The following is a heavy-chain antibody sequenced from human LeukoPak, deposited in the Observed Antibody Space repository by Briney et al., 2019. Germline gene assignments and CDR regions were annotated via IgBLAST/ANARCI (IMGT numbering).Heavy chain of an antibody. CDR2: ISGSGGST. D-gene: IGHD2-2*02. J-gene: IGHJ4*02. V-gene: IGHV3-23*01. CDR1: GFTFSSYA. Sequence: GGSLRLSCAASGFTFSSYAMSWVRQAPGEGLERVSAISGSGGSTYYADSVKGRFTISRDNSKNTLYLQMNSLRAEDTAVYYCAKRQYCSSTSCYSVPYDYWGQGTLVTVSS. CDR3: AKRQYCSSTSCYSVPYDY.